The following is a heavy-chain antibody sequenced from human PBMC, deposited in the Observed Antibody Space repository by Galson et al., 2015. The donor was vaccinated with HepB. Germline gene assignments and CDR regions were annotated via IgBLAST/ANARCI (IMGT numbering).Heavy chain of an antibody. CDR3: ARDIGGY. CDR1: GFTFSSYA. CDR2: ISYDGSNK. Sequence: SLRLSCAASGFTFSSYAMHWVRQAPGKGLEWVAVISYDGSNKYYADSVKGRFTISRDNSKNTLYLQMNSLRAEDTAVYYCARDIGGYWGQGTLVTVSS. J-gene: IGHJ4*02. V-gene: IGHV3-30*04. D-gene: IGHD3-16*01.